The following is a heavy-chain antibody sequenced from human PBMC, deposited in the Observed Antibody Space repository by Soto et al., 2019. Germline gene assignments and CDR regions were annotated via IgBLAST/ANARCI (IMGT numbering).Heavy chain of an antibody. D-gene: IGHD5-12*01. CDR2: IYHIGST. J-gene: IGHJ5*02. V-gene: IGHV4-4*02. CDR1: GDSINNTYW. CDR3: ARFTYKSGFNWFYP. Sequence: PSETLSLTCFVSGDSINNTYWWSWVRQAPGKGLEWIGEIYHIGSTDYNPSLNSRVTISIDKSKNQFSLNLRSVTAADTAVYFCARFTYKSGFNWFYPWGQGTQVTVSS.